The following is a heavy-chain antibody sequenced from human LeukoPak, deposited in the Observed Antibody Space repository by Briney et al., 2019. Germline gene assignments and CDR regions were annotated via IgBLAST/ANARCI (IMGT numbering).Heavy chain of an antibody. CDR3: AREAYYGISSYSGESAFDI. V-gene: IGHV1-18*01. J-gene: IGHJ3*02. D-gene: IGHD3-22*01. CDR1: GYTFTSYG. Sequence: ASVKVSCKASGYTFTSYGISWVRQAPGQGLEWMGWISAYNGNTSYAQKLQGRVTMTTDTSTSTAYMELRSLRSDDTAVYYCAREAYYGISSYSGESAFDIWGQGTMVTVSS. CDR2: ISAYNGNT.